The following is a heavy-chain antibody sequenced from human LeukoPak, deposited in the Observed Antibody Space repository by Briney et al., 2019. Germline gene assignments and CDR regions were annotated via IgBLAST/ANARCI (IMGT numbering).Heavy chain of an antibody. D-gene: IGHD1-26*01. CDR3: ARDHGVGATDVDY. CDR1: GFTFSSYW. Sequence: GGSLRLSCAASGFTFSSYWMHWVRQAPGKGLVWLSRINPDGTSTTYPDSVKVRVTVSRDNAKNTMYLQMNSLRAEDTAVYYCARDHGVGATDVDYWGQGTLVTVSS. CDR2: INPDGTST. J-gene: IGHJ4*02. V-gene: IGHV3-74*03.